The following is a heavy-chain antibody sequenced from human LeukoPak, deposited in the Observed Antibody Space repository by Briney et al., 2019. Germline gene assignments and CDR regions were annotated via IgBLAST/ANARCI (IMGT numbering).Heavy chain of an antibody. J-gene: IGHJ4*02. Sequence: SEALSLTCTVSGGSISGVYWNWIRQPPRKGLEWVGYIHTSGSTSFNPSLKSRLSFSIDTSKNQVSLRLSSVTATDTAVYYCTRRRGGWGEGEFDFWGQGIPVTVST. D-gene: IGHD3-16*01. V-gene: IGHV4-4*09. CDR2: IHTSGST. CDR3: TRRRGGWGEGEFDF. CDR1: GGSISGVY.